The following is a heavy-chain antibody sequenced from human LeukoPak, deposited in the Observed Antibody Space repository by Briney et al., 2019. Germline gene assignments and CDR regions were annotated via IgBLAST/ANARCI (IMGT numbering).Heavy chain of an antibody. CDR1: GFTFSSYE. Sequence: GGSLRLSCAASGFTFSSYEMNWVRQAPGKGQEWVSYITSSGSTVYYADSVKGRFTISRDNARKSLYLQMNRLRGVDTAVYYCARDIDSSGLDSFDIWGQGTMVTVSS. D-gene: IGHD3-22*01. J-gene: IGHJ3*02. CDR2: ITSSGSTV. CDR3: ARDIDSSGLDSFDI. V-gene: IGHV3-48*03.